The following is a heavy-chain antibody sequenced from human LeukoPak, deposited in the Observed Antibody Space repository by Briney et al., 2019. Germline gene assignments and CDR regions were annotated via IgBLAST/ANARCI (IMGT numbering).Heavy chain of an antibody. CDR3: ARDPSYDSSGYTYYFDY. D-gene: IGHD3-22*01. CDR2: ISSSSSYI. V-gene: IGHV3-21*01. J-gene: IGHJ4*02. CDR1: GFTFSSYS. Sequence: PGGSLRLSCAASGFTFSSYSMNWVRQAPGKGLEWVSSISSSSSYIYYADSVKGRFTISRDNAKNSLYLQMNSLRAEDTAVYYCARDPSYDSSGYTYYFDYWGQGTLVTVSS.